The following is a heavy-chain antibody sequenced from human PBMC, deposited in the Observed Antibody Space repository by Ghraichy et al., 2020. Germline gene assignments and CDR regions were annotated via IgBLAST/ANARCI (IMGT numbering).Heavy chain of an antibody. CDR2: VSGSGGST. Sequence: GGSLRLSCAASGLTFSTYAMSWVRQAPGKGLEWVSAVSGSGGSTFYPPSVKGRFTISIDNRKNTVYLQMDSLRPEDTGVYYCVKAPVGDAIFGAFRGGDSHNYDYWGQGTLVTVSS. CDR3: VKAPVGDAIFGAFRGGDSHNYDY. J-gene: IGHJ4*02. D-gene: IGHD3-3*01. CDR1: GLTFSTYA. V-gene: IGHV3-23*01.